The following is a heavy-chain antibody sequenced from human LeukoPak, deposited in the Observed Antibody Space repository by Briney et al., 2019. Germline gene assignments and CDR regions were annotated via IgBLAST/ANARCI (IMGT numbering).Heavy chain of an antibody. D-gene: IGHD5-18*01. J-gene: IGHJ3*02. CDR3: AKLEQRGYSYGFDAFDI. CDR1: GFTFSSYG. V-gene: IGHV3-30*18. Sequence: PRGSLRLSCAASGFTFSSYGMHWVRQAPGKGLEWVAVISYDGSNKYYADSVKGRFTISRDNSKNTLYLQMNSLRAEDTAVYYCAKLEQRGYSYGFDAFDIWGQGTMVTVSS. CDR2: ISYDGSNK.